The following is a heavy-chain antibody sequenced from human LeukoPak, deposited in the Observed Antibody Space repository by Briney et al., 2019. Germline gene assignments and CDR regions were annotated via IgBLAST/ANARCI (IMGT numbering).Heavy chain of an antibody. Sequence: SETLSLTCTVSGGSISSYYWSWIRQPPGKGLEWIGYIYYSGSTNYNPSLKSRVTISVDTSKNQFSLKLSSVTAADTAVYYCARGGGYYYGLYYWGQGTLVTVSS. CDR1: GGSISSYY. J-gene: IGHJ4*02. CDR3: ARGGGYYYGLYY. V-gene: IGHV4-59*01. CDR2: IYYSGST. D-gene: IGHD3-22*01.